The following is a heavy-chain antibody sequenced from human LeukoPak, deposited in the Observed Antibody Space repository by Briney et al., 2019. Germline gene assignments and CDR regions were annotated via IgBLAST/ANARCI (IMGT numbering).Heavy chain of an antibody. CDR3: ARGCSSTSCYY. CDR1: GFTFSSYT. J-gene: IGHJ4*02. V-gene: IGHV3-23*01. Sequence: GGSLRLSCAASGFTFSSYTMSWVRQAPGKGLEWVSTITTSDGNTYYADSVKGRFTVSRDNSKNTLFLQMNSLRAEDTAVYYCARGCSSTSCYYWGQGTLVTVSS. D-gene: IGHD2-2*01. CDR2: ITTSDGNT.